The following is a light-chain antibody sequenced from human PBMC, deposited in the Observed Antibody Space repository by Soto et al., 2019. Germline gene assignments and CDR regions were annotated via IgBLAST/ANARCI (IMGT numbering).Light chain of an antibody. Sequence: QSALTQPASVSGSPGQSITISCTGTSSDVGGYNYVSWYQQHPGKAPKLMIYDVSNRPSGVSNRFSGSKSGNTASLTISGLQAEDEADYYCSSYTSSSPYVFLTGT. J-gene: IGLJ1*01. CDR1: SSDVGGYNY. CDR2: DVS. CDR3: SSYTSSSPYV. V-gene: IGLV2-14*01.